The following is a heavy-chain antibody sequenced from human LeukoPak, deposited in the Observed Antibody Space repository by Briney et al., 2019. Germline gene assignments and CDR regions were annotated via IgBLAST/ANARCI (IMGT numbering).Heavy chain of an antibody. CDR1: GYSFTSHY. CDR3: ARVPKSSGWSNWFDP. Sequence: GASVKVSCKASGYSFTSHYMHWVRQAPGQGLEWMGLINPRGTATRYAESFQGRVTMTRDMSTSTVYMELSSLRSEDTAVYYCARVPKSSGWSNWFDPWGQGTLVTVSS. D-gene: IGHD6-19*01. CDR2: INPRGTAT. V-gene: IGHV1-46*01. J-gene: IGHJ5*02.